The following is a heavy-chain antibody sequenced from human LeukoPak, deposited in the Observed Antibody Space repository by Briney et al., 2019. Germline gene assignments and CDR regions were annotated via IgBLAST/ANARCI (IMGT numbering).Heavy chain of an antibody. D-gene: IGHD5-18*01. V-gene: IGHV5-51*01. J-gene: IGHJ4*02. CDR2: IYPGDSDT. CDR1: GYSFTSYW. CDR3: ARGEGGGNSYGSFDY. Sequence: GESLKISCKGSGYSFTSYWISWVRQMSGKGLEWMGIIYPGDSDTRYSPPFQGQVTISADKSISTAYLQWSSLKASDTAMYYCARGEGGGNSYGSFDYWGQGTLVTVSS.